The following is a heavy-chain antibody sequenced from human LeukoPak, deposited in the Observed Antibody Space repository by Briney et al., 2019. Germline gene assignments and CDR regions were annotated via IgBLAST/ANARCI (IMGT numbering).Heavy chain of an antibody. CDR1: GVSTSSYY. CDR2: VYYSGNT. Sequence: PSETLSLTCTVSGVSTSSYYWSWIRQPPGQGLEWIGYVYYSGNTNYSPSLKSRVTISIDTSRNQFSLRLSSVTAADTAVYYCARVGSGCSDSWGQGTLVTVSS. V-gene: IGHV4-59*01. D-gene: IGHD6-19*01. J-gene: IGHJ4*02. CDR3: ARVGSGCSDS.